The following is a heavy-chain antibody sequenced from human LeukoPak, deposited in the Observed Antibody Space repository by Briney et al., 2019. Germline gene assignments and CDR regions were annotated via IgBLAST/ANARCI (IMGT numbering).Heavy chain of an antibody. J-gene: IGHJ6*02. CDR2: ISGSDGGT. D-gene: IGHD3-22*01. Sequence: LGGSLRLSCAASGLTFSRYAMSWVRQAPGRGLEWVSAISGSDGGTYYADSVKGRFTISRDDSKNTLYLQLNGLRVEDTAVYYCANYYDSTGNYGSYYGMDVWGQGTTVTVSS. CDR1: GLTFSRYA. CDR3: ANYYDSTGNYGSYYGMDV. V-gene: IGHV3-23*01.